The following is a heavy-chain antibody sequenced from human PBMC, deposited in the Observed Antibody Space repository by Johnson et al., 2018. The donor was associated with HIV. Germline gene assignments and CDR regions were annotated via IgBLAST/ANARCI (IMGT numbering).Heavy chain of an antibody. J-gene: IGHJ3*02. V-gene: IGHV3-11*01. D-gene: IGHD6-13*01. CDR2: ISSGGGTI. Sequence: VQLVESGGGWVKPGGSLSLSCAASGFTFSDSYMSWIRQAPGKGLDCVSYISSGGGTINCADSVRGRFSISRDKSKNTLDLQMNSLRAEDTAVYYCARVTGDSSSWYVGAFDIWGQGTMVTVSS. CDR1: GFTFSDSY. CDR3: ARVTGDSSSWYVGAFDI.